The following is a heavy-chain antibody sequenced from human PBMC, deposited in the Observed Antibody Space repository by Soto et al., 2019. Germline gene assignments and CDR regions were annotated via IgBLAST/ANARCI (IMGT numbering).Heavy chain of an antibody. D-gene: IGHD6-13*01. Sequence: ASVKVSCKASGGTFSSYAISWVRQAPGQGLEWMGGIIPIFGTANYAQKFQGRVTITADESTSTAYMEPSSLRSEDTAVYYCARPLEAEATSPYYYGMDVWGQGTTVTVSS. CDR2: IIPIFGTA. CDR1: GGTFSSYA. CDR3: ARPLEAEATSPYYYGMDV. V-gene: IGHV1-69*13. J-gene: IGHJ6*02.